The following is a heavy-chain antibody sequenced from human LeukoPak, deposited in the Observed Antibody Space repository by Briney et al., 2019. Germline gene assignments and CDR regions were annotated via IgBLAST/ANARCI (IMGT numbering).Heavy chain of an antibody. CDR1: GGSISSYY. CDR3: ARSEYSYGYDY. CDR2: IYYSGST. J-gene: IGHJ4*02. Sequence: SETLSLPCTVSGGSISSYYWSWIRQPPGKGLERIEYIYYSGSTNYNPSLKTRVTISVDTSKNQFSLKLSSVTAADTAVYYCARSEYSYGYDYWGQGTLVTVSS. D-gene: IGHD5-18*01. V-gene: IGHV4-59*01.